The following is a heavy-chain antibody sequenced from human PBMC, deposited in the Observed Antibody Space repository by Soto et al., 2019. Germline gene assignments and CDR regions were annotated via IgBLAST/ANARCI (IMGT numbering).Heavy chain of an antibody. J-gene: IGHJ4*02. Sequence: PSETLSLTCTVSGGSVSSGSYYWSWIRQPPGKGLEWIGYIYYSGSTNYNPSLKSRVTISVDTSKNQFSLKLSSVTAADTAVYYCAKGSGYDGGFDYWGQGTLVTVSS. CDR3: AKGSGYDGGFDY. CDR2: IYYSGST. CDR1: GGSVSSGSYY. V-gene: IGHV4-61*01. D-gene: IGHD5-12*01.